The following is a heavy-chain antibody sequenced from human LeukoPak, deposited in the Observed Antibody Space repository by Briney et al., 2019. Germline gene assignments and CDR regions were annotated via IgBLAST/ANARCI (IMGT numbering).Heavy chain of an antibody. V-gene: IGHV3-21*01. CDR3: ARDPSPRTSYYYYYMDV. Sequence: GGSLRLSCVASGFSFSSYSMNWARQAPGKGLEWVSSISMSNFYIYYADSVKGRFTISRDNAKNSLYLQMNSLRAEDTAVYYCARDPSPRTSYYYYYMDVWGKGTTVTVSS. J-gene: IGHJ6*03. CDR2: ISMSNFYI. D-gene: IGHD2-2*01. CDR1: GFSFSSYS.